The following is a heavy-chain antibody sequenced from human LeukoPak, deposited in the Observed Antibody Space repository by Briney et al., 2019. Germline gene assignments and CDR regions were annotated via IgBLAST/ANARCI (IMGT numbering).Heavy chain of an antibody. V-gene: IGHV4-34*01. CDR2: VNDSGGT. CDR1: IDSFTNYY. D-gene: IGHD2-15*01. CDR3: ARRGAADWFDP. Sequence: PSETPSLTCAVYIDSFTNYYWNWIRQTPGKGLEWIGEVNDSGGTNINPSLRSRVILSVDTSKNQFSLKLISVTAADTAVYYCARRGAADWFDPWGQGTLVTVSS. J-gene: IGHJ5*02.